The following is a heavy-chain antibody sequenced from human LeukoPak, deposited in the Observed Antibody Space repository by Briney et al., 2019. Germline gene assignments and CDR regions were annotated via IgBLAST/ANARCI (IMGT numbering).Heavy chain of an antibody. V-gene: IGHV4-61*02. J-gene: IGHJ6*03. CDR1: GGSISSGSYY. Sequence: PSETLSLTCTVSGGSISSGSYYWSWIRQPAGKGLEWIGRIYTSGSTNYNPSLKSRVTMSVDTSKNQFSLKLSSVTAADTAVYYCARAPGTQYYYYYYMDVWGKGTTVTVSS. CDR2: IYTSGST. CDR3: ARAPGTQYYYYYYMDV. D-gene: IGHD1-26*01.